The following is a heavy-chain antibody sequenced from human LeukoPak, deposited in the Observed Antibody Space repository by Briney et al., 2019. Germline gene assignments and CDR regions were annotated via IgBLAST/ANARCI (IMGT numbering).Heavy chain of an antibody. Sequence: GGSLRLSCAASGLTVSSNYISWVRQAPGKGLEWVSVIYSDGSTYYADSVKGRFTISRDNSKNTLFLQMNSLRADDTAVYYCARTYGPLGMIGAFDVWGQGTMVTVSS. V-gene: IGHV3-66*01. D-gene: IGHD3-16*01. CDR2: IYSDGST. CDR1: GLTVSSNY. J-gene: IGHJ3*01. CDR3: ARTYGPLGMIGAFDV.